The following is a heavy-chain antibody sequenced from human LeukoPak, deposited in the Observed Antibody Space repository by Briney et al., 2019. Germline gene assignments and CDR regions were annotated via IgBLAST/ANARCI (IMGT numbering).Heavy chain of an antibody. D-gene: IGHD6-19*01. CDR2: VNVGNGNT. CDR1: GYTFTGYY. Sequence: ASVKVSCKASGYTFTGYYMHWVRQAPGQGLEWMGWVNVGNGNTKYSQKFQGRVTITRDTSASTAYMELSSLRSEDTAVYYCARVAGYPSSLYYFDYWGQGTLVTVSS. CDR3: ARVAGYPSSLYYFDY. V-gene: IGHV1-3*01. J-gene: IGHJ4*02.